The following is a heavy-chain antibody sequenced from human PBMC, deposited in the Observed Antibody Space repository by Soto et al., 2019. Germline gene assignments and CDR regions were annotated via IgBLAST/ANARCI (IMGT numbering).Heavy chain of an antibody. J-gene: IGHJ3*02. Sequence: SETLSLTCAVYGGSLSGYYWSWIRQPPGKGLEWIGYIYYSGSTNYNPSLKSRVTISVDTSKNQFSLKLSSVTAADTAVYYCAREATTGDAFDIWGQGTMVTVSS. CDR1: GGSLSGYY. CDR3: AREATTGDAFDI. CDR2: IYYSGST. V-gene: IGHV4-59*01. D-gene: IGHD1-26*01.